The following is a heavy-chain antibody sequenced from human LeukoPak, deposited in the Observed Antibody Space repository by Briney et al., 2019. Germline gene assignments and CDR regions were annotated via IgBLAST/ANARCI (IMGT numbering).Heavy chain of an antibody. CDR3: ARVITVTHFDY. CDR1: GGSISSGGYY. Sequence: SETLSLTCTVSGGSISSGGYYWSWIRQPPGKGLEWIGYIYHSGSTYYNPSLKSRVTISVDRSKNQFSLKLSSVTAADTAVYYCARVITVTHFDYWGQGTLVIVSS. V-gene: IGHV4-30-2*01. J-gene: IGHJ4*02. D-gene: IGHD4-17*01. CDR2: IYHSGST.